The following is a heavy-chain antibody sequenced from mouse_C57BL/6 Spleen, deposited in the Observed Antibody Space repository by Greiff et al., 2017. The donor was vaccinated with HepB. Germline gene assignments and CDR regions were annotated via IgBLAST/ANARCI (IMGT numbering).Heavy chain of an antibody. D-gene: IGHD1-1*01. CDR3: AREYYGSSYLFDY. Sequence: VQLQQSGAELVKPGASVKISCKASGYAFSSYWMNWVKQRPGKGLEWIGQIYPGDGDTNYNGKFKGKATLTADKSSSTAYMQLSSLTSEDSAVYFCAREYYGSSYLFDYWGQGTTLTVSS. CDR1: GYAFSSYW. J-gene: IGHJ2*01. V-gene: IGHV1-80*01. CDR2: IYPGDGDT.